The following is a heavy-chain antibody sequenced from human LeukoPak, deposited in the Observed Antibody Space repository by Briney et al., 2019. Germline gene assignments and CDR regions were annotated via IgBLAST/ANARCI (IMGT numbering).Heavy chain of an antibody. D-gene: IGHD3-9*01. CDR3: AKDPNDILTGYWDY. V-gene: IGHV3-7*03. CDR1: GFTFSSYW. J-gene: IGHJ4*02. CDR2: IKQDGSEK. Sequence: GGSLRLSCAASGFTFSSYWMSWVRQAPGKGLEWVANIKQDGSEKYYVDSVKGRFTISRDNSKNTLYLQMNSLRAEDTAVYYCAKDPNDILTGYWDYWGQGTLVTVSS.